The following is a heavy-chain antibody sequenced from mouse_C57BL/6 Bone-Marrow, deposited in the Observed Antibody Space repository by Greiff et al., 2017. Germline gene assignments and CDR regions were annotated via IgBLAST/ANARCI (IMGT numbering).Heavy chain of an antibody. CDR1: GYTFTDYY. CDR2: INPNNGGT. J-gene: IGHJ4*01. D-gene: IGHD1-1*01. CDR3: ARGYYYGSSLYAMDY. Sequence: VQLQQSGPELVKPGASVKISCEASGYTFTDYYMNWVKQSHGKSLEWIGDINPNNGGTSYNQKFKGKATLTVDKSSSTAYMELRSLTSEDSAVYYCARGYYYGSSLYAMDYWGQGTSVTVSS. V-gene: IGHV1-26*01.